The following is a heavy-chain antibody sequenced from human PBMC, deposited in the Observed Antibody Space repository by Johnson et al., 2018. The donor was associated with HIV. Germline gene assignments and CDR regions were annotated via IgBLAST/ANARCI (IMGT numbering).Heavy chain of an antibody. CDR2: ISYDGSNK. J-gene: IGHJ3*02. CDR1: GFTFSSYA. CDR3: ARGRLLWFRELLPASDAFDI. V-gene: IGHV3-30*14. D-gene: IGHD3-10*01. Sequence: QVQLVESGGGFVQPGGSLRLSCPASGFTFSSYAMHWVRQAPGKGLEWVAVISYDGSNKYYADSVKGRFTISRDTSKNTLYLQMNSLRAGDTAVYYCARGRLLWFRELLPASDAFDIWGQGTMVTVSS.